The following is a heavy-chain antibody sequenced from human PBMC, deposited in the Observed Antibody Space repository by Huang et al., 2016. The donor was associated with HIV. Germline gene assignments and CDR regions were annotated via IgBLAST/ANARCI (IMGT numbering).Heavy chain of an antibody. CDR3: ATVDYYDTSGPQRGYFDN. V-gene: IGHV1-69*01. D-gene: IGHD3-22*01. Sequence: QVQLVQSGAEVTKPGSSVKVSCKASGGSFRNFAIGWVRQAPGQGLEWMGGIIPTLGTANYAQKCQGRVKIIADESTSTAYMELSSRRSEDTSVYYCATVDYYDTSGPQRGYFDNWGQGTLVTVSS. CDR1: GGSFRNFA. CDR2: IIPTLGTA. J-gene: IGHJ4*02.